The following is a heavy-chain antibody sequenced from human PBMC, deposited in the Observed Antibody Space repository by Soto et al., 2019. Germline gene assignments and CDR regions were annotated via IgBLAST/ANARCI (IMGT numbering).Heavy chain of an antibody. CDR3: ARDFDVNTALDHWYFDL. V-gene: IGHV4-4*07. CDR1: GGSTSGKY. D-gene: IGHD3-9*01. Sequence: QVHLQESGPGVVKASETLSLTCSLSGGSTSGKYWSWIRQSAGKGLEWIGRIYSSGRTHYNPSLGSRVSMSVAQNSFSLRLTSVTAADTAIYYCARDFDVNTALDHWYFDLWGRGTQVSVSS. CDR2: IYSSGRT. J-gene: IGHJ2*01.